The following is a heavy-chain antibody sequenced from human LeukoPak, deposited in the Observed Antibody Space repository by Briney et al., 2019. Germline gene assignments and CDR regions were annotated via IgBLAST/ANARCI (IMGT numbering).Heavy chain of an antibody. CDR3: ASNRKYCSSTSCYNEFDY. D-gene: IGHD2-2*02. Sequence: PSGTLSLTCAVSGGSISSSNWWSWVRQPPGKGLEWIGEIYHSGSTNYNPSLKSRVTISVDTSKNQFSLRLSSVTAADTAVYYCASNRKYCSSTSCYNEFDYWGQGTLVTVSS. V-gene: IGHV4-4*02. J-gene: IGHJ4*02. CDR1: GGSISSSNW. CDR2: IYHSGST.